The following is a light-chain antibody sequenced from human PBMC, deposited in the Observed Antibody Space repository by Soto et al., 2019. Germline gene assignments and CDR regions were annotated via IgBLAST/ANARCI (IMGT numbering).Light chain of an antibody. CDR2: GAS. V-gene: IGKV3-20*01. CDR3: QQYGGSPPT. Sequence: EIVLTQSPGTLSLSPGERATLSCRASLIVFNSYLAWYQHKPGQGARLLIYGASTRATGVPDRFSGSGSGTDFTLTISRLEPEDFAVYYCQQYGGSPPTFGQGTKVDIK. CDR1: LIVFNSY. J-gene: IGKJ1*01.